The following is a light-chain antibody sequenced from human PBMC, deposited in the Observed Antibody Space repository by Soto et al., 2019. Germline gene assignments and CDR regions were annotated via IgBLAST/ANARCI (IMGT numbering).Light chain of an antibody. J-gene: IGLJ2*01. V-gene: IGLV2-14*01. CDR3: SSYTRDNVV. Sequence: QSALTQPASVSGSPGQSITISCTGTSSDVGSYNYVSWYQQRPGQAPKLIIFDVSNRPSGISNRFSGFKSGNTASLTISGLQAEDEADYHCSSYTRDNVVFGGGTKLTVL. CDR1: SSDVGSYNY. CDR2: DVS.